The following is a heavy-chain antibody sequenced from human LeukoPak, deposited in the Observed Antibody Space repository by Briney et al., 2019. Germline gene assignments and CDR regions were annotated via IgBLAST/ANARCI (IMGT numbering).Heavy chain of an antibody. CDR1: GLVFSTSG. V-gene: IGHV3-30*02. CDR3: ARESGAAKIGQMLNY. J-gene: IGHJ4*02. CDR2: IQYDGSEI. D-gene: IGHD3-10*02. Sequence: PGGSLRLSCAASGLVFSTSGMHWVRQAPGKGLEWVAFIQYDGSEIYYADSLKGRFTISRDNSKNTLYLQMNSLRAEDTAVFYCARESGAAKIGQMLNYWGQGTLVTVSS.